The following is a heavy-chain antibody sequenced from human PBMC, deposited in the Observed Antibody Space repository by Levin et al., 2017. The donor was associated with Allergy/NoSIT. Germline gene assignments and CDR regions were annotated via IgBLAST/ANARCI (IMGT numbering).Heavy chain of an antibody. D-gene: IGHD5-18*01. Sequence: GGSLRLSCAASGFTFSDYAFHWVRQAPGKGLEWVAVISYDGSKKYYADSVEGRFTIARDNSKNTLFLQINSLRVEDTAMYYCVRLRELTQLWVGALEIWGQGTMVIVSS. V-gene: IGHV3-30-3*01. CDR3: VRLRELTQLWVGALEI. CDR1: GFTFSDYA. J-gene: IGHJ3*02. CDR2: ISYDGSKK.